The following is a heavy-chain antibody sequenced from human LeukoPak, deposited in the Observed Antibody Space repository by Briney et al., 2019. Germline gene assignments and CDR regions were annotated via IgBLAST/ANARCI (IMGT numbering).Heavy chain of an antibody. D-gene: IGHD3-10*01. CDR1: GGSFSSYY. Sequence: AETLSLTCAVYGGSFSSYYWSWVRQPPGKGLEWIGEINHSGRTNYNPSLKRRATISVDTCKNQFSLKLKSVTAADTAVYYCGKSNGYGLLDIWGQGTMVTVSS. CDR3: GKSNGYGLLDI. CDR2: INHSGRT. J-gene: IGHJ3*02. V-gene: IGHV4-34*01.